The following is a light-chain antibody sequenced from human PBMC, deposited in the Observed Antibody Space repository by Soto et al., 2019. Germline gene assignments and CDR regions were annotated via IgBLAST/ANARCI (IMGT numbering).Light chain of an antibody. CDR1: QGINNY. CDR2: DTS. V-gene: IGKV1-9*01. CDR3: QQLNSYPFT. Sequence: DIQLTQSPSFLSASVGDRVTITCRASQGINNYLAWYQQKPGKAPNLLIYDTSTLQRGVPSRFSGSGSGTEFTLTISSLQPEDFATYYCQQLNSYPFTFGPGTKVDIK. J-gene: IGKJ3*01.